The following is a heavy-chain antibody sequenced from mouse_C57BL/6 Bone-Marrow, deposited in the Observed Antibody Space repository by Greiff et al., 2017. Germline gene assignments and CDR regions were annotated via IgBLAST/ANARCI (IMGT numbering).Heavy chain of an antibody. D-gene: IGHD4-1*01. CDR2: INPSSGYT. CDR3: SRGRLGRGCCAY. J-gene: IGHJ3*01. CDR1: GYTFTSYT. Sequence: QVQLQQSGAELARPGASVKMSCKASGYTFTSYTMHWVKQRPGQGLEWIGYINPSSGYTKYNQKFKDKATLTADKSSSTAYMQLSSLTSEDSADYYCSRGRLGRGCCAYGGQGTRVTVSA. V-gene: IGHV1-4*01.